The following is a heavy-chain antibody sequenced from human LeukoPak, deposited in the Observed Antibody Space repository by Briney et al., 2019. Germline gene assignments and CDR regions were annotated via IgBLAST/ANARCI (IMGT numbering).Heavy chain of an antibody. CDR1: GFTFSNHW. D-gene: IGHD6-19*01. CDR2: IKQDGSEK. Sequence: GGXLRLSCAASGFTFSNHWMSWVRQAPGKGLEGVANIKQDGSEKYYVDSVKGRFTISRDNAKNSLYLQMNSLRAEDTAVYYCARGSGWYYYWGQGTLVTVSS. V-gene: IGHV3-7*04. J-gene: IGHJ4*02. CDR3: ARGSGWYYY.